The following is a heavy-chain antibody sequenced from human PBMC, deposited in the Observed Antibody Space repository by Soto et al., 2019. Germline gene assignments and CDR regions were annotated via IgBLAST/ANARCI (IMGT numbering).Heavy chain of an antibody. CDR2: MSPYNGHT. J-gene: IGHJ5*01. V-gene: IGHV1-18*01. CDR3: ARDPGGARGFDF. Sequence: QVQLMQSGPEVTKPGASVKVSCKASGYPFTVFGISWVRQAPGQGLEWMGWMSPYNGHTNYAQKLQGRVTMTPDTSTSTAYMELRSLRSDDTAVYYCARDPGGARGFDFWGQGTLVTVSS. CDR1: GYPFTVFG. D-gene: IGHD3-10*01.